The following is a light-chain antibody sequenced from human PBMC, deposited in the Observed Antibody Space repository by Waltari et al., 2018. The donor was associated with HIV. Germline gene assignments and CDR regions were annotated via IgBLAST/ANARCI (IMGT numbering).Light chain of an antibody. CDR2: GAS. J-gene: IGKJ5*01. Sequence: EIVLTQSPGTLSLSPGERATISCRASRSISNDYLAWYQQKPGQAPRLLIYGASSRATGIPDRFSGRGSGTDFTLTISRLDPEDLAVYYCQQYGSSRVTFGQGTRLEIK. CDR3: QQYGSSRVT. CDR1: RSISNDY. V-gene: IGKV3-20*01.